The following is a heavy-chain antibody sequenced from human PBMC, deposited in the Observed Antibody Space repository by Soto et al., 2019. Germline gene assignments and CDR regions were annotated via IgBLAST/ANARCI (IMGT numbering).Heavy chain of an antibody. V-gene: IGHV4-34*01. CDR2: INHSGST. D-gene: IGHD1-26*01. Sequence: LSLTCAVYGGSFSGYYWSWIRQPPGKGLEWIGEINHSGSTNYNPSLKSRVTISVDTSKNQFSLKLSSVTAADTAVYYCARGLGVGATGRWDFNWFDPWGQGTLVTVSS. J-gene: IGHJ5*02. CDR1: GGSFSGYY. CDR3: ARGLGVGATGRWDFNWFDP.